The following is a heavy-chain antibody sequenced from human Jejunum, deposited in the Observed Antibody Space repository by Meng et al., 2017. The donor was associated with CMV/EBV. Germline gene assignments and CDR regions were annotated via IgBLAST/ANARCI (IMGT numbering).Heavy chain of an antibody. CDR3: ATTSLSMTTVTTADFDP. Sequence: FTFSSLAMPWVRQAPGKGLEWVAVISYDGSHEYFADSVKGRFTISRDNSKNTLYLQMNSLRIDDTAVYYCATTSLSMTTVTTADFDPWGQGTLVTVSS. J-gene: IGHJ5*02. CDR1: FTFSSLA. CDR2: ISYDGSHE. D-gene: IGHD4-17*01. V-gene: IGHV3-30-3*01.